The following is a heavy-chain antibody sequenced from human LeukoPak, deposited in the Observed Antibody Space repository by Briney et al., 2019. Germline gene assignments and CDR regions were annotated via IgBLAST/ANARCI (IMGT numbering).Heavy chain of an antibody. CDR1: GGTFSSYA. Sequence: SVKVSCKASGGTFSSYAISWVRQAPGQGLEWMGGIIPIFGTANYAQKFQGRVTITADESTSTAYMELSSLGSEDTAVYYCARVEGGIAARYFYYGMDVWGQGTTVTVSS. CDR3: ARVEGGIAARYFYYGMDV. CDR2: IIPIFGTA. D-gene: IGHD6-6*01. V-gene: IGHV1-69*13. J-gene: IGHJ6*02.